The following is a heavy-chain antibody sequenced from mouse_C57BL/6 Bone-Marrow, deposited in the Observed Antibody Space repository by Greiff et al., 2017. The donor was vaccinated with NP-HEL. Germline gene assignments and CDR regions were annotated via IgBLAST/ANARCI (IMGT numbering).Heavy chain of an antibody. D-gene: IGHD4-1*01. V-gene: IGHV5S21*01. CDR3: ARDWDYWYFEV. CDR2: ISSGGDYI. J-gene: IGHJ1*03. CDR1: GFTFSSYA. Sequence: EVKLMESGEGLVKPGGSLKLSCAASGFTFSSYAMSWVRQTPEKRLEWVAYISSGGDYIYYADNVKGRFTITRDNARNTLYLQMSSLKSEDTAMYYCARDWDYWYFEVWGTGTTVTVSS.